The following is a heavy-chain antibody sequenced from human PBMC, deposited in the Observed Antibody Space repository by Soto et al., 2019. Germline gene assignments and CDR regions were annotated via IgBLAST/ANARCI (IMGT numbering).Heavy chain of an antibody. V-gene: IGHV3-21*01. Sequence: GGSLRLSCAASGFTFSSYSMNWVRQAPGKGLGWVSSISSSSSYIYYADSVKGRFTISRDNAKNSLYLQMNSLRAEDTAVYYCARDPSQYYYGSGEKGAFDIWGQGTMVTVSS. J-gene: IGHJ3*02. CDR2: ISSSSSYI. CDR3: ARDPSQYYYGSGEKGAFDI. D-gene: IGHD3-10*01. CDR1: GFTFSSYS.